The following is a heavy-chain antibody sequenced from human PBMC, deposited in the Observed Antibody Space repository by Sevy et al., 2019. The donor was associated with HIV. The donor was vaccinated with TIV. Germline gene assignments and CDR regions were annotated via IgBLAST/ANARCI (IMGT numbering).Heavy chain of an antibody. Sequence: GGSLRLSCAASGFTFSSYAMSWVRQAPGKGLEWVSAISGSGGSTYYADSVKGRFTISRDNSKNTLNLQMNSLRAEDTAVYYCAGTQYSSGWKYYYYYGMDVWGQGTTVTVSS. CDR2: ISGSGGST. CDR3: AGTQYSSGWKYYYYYGMDV. CDR1: GFTFSSYA. D-gene: IGHD6-19*01. J-gene: IGHJ6*02. V-gene: IGHV3-23*01.